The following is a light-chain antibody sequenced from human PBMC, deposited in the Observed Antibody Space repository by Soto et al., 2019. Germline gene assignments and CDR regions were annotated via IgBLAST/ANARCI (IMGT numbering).Light chain of an antibody. J-gene: IGKJ3*01. CDR1: QSVLYSSNNKNY. CDR2: WAS. V-gene: IGKV4-1*01. Sequence: DIVMTQSPDSLAVSLGERATINCKSSQSVLYSSNNKNYLAWYQQKPGQPPKLLIYWASTRESGVPDRFSDSGSGTDFTLTISRLQAEDVAVYYCQQYYSTPPTFGRGTKVDIK. CDR3: QQYYSTPPT.